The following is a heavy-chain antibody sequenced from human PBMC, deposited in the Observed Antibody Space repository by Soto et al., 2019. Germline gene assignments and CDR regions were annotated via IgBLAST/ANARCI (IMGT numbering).Heavy chain of an antibody. CDR1: GFTFSSYG. Sequence: SLRLSCAASGFTFSSYGMHWVRQAPGKGLEWVAVISYDGSNKYYADSVKGRFTISRDNSKNTLYLQMNSLRAEDTAVYYCAKDRSPIWYYYYGMDVWGQGTTVTVSS. CDR3: AKDRSPIWYYYYGMDV. J-gene: IGHJ6*02. V-gene: IGHV3-30*18. CDR2: ISYDGSNK. D-gene: IGHD2-2*02.